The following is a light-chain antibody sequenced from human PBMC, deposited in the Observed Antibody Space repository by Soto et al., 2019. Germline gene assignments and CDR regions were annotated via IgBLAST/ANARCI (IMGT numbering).Light chain of an antibody. Sequence: DIQLTQSPSTLSASVGDRVIITCRASRSIINWLAWYQQKSGKGPKLLIYKASNLQTGVPSRFSGSGYGTEFTLTISSLQPDDVATYYCQQYSDHWTFGQGTKVDIK. CDR3: QQYSDHWT. V-gene: IGKV1-5*03. CDR1: RSIINW. CDR2: KAS. J-gene: IGKJ1*01.